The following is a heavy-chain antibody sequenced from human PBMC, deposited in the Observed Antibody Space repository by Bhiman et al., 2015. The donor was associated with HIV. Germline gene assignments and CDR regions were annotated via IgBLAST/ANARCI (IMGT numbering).Heavy chain of an antibody. V-gene: IGHV3-74*01. D-gene: IGHD6-6*01. Sequence: EVRLVESGGGLVQPGGSLRLSCAASGFTFSNYWMHWVRQVPGKGLVWVSDVNSDGSTARYADSVKGRFTISRDNAKNSLYLQMNSLRAEDTAVYYCARGSSSSLSAERFDPWGQGTLVTVSS. CDR1: GFTFSNYW. J-gene: IGHJ5*02. CDR3: ARGSSSSLSAERFDP. CDR2: VNSDGSTA.